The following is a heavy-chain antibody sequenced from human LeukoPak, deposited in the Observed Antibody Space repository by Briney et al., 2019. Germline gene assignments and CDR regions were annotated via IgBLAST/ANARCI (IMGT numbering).Heavy chain of an antibody. Sequence: PTGGSLRLSCAASGFTFSSYSMSWVRQTPGKGLLWVSAISGSGDSTYYADSVKGRFTISRDNSKSTVYLQMNSLRAEDTAIYYCANYYDNIGYTFDYWGQGTLVTVSS. J-gene: IGHJ4*02. V-gene: IGHV3-23*01. D-gene: IGHD3-22*01. CDR2: ISGSGDST. CDR3: ANYYDNIGYTFDY. CDR1: GFTFSSYS.